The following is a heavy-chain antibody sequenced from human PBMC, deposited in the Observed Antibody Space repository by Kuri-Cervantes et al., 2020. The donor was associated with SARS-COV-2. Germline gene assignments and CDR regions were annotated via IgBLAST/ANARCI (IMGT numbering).Heavy chain of an antibody. CDR1: GYSISSGYY. D-gene: IGHD3-22*01. V-gene: IGHV4-61*09. J-gene: IGHJ4*02. Sequence: LRLSCAVSGYSISSGYYWSWIRQPAGKGLEWIGYIYTSGSTNYNPSLKSRVTISVDTSKNQFSLKLSSVTAADTAVYYCARGLRGGSSGYLDYWGQGTLVTVSS. CDR2: IYTSGST. CDR3: ARGLRGGSSGYLDY.